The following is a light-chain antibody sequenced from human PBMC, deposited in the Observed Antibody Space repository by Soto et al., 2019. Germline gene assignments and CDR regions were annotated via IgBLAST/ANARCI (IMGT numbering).Light chain of an antibody. CDR2: DAS. CDR1: QSVSSSY. V-gene: IGKV3-15*01. CDR3: QQYNSWPPIT. Sequence: VVLTQSPGIRSLSPGARAALSFRARQSVSSSYLAWYQQKPGQAPRLLIYDASTRATGIPDRFSGGGSGTEFTLTISSLQSEDFVVYYCQQYNSWPPITFGQGTRVE. J-gene: IGKJ5*01.